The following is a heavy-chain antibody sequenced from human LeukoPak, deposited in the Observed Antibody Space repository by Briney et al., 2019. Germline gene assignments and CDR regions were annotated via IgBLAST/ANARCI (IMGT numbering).Heavy chain of an antibody. D-gene: IGHD3-10*01. J-gene: IGHJ6*02. Sequence: PSGTLSLTCAVSGGSVSSSNWWSWVRQPPGKGLEWIGEIYHSGSTNYNPSLKSRVTISVDTSKNQFSLKLSSVTAADTAVYYCARHAVVRGVNYYYYGMDVWGQGTTVTVSS. CDR2: IYHSGST. CDR1: GGSVSSSNW. CDR3: ARHAVVRGVNYYYYGMDV. V-gene: IGHV4-4*02.